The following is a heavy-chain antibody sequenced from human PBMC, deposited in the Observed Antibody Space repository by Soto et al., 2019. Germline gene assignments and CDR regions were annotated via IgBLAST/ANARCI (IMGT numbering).Heavy chain of an antibody. V-gene: IGHV4-59*01. D-gene: IGHD2-15*01. CDR2: IYYSGST. Sequence: SETLSLTCTVSGGSISSYYWSWIRQPPGKGLEWIGYIYYSGSTNYNPSLKSRVTISVDTSKNQFSLKLSSVTAADTAVYYCARVYCSGGSCGLDYWGQGTLVTVSS. CDR3: ARVYCSGGSCGLDY. CDR1: GGSISSYY. J-gene: IGHJ4*02.